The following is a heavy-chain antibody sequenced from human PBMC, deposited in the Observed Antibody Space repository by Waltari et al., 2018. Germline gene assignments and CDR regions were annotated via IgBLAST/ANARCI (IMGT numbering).Heavy chain of an antibody. D-gene: IGHD4-17*01. J-gene: IGHJ5*02. CDR1: GGSISSGGYY. CDR2: IYHSGST. CDR3: ARVPVTTSIGWFDP. V-gene: IGHV4-30-2*01. Sequence: QVQLQESGPGLVKPSQTLSLTCTVSGGSISSGGYYWSWIRQRPAKGLEWIGYIYHSGSTYYNPSLKSRVTISVDRSKNQFSLKLSSVTAADTAVYYCARVPVTTSIGWFDPWGQGTLVTVSS.